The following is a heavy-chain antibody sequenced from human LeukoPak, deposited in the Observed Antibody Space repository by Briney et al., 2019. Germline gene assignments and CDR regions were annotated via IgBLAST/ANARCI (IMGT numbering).Heavy chain of an antibody. CDR1: GDSVSGNSVA. CDR2: TYYRSKWIN. D-gene: IGHD6-25*01. V-gene: IGHV6-1*01. J-gene: IGHJ4*02. Sequence: SQTLSLTCAISGDSVSGNSVAWHWIRQSPSRGLEWLGRTYYRSKWINDYAVSLKSRMTINPDTSKNQFSLHLNSVTPEDTAVYYCAGAFGSSACVDYWGQGTLVIVSS. CDR3: AGAFGSSACVDY.